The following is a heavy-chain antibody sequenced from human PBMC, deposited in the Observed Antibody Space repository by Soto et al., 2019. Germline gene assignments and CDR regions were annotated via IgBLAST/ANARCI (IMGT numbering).Heavy chain of an antibody. CDR3: ARGLRLTGDQPPGY. J-gene: IGHJ4*02. CDR1: GYTFTSYD. D-gene: IGHD7-27*01. CDR2: MNPNSGNT. Sequence: QVQLVQSGAEVKKPGASVKVSCKASGYTFTSYDINWVRQATGQGLEWMGWMNPNSGNTGYAQKFQGRVTMTRNTSISTAYMELSSLRSEDTAVYYWARGLRLTGDQPPGYWGQGTLVTVSS. V-gene: IGHV1-8*01.